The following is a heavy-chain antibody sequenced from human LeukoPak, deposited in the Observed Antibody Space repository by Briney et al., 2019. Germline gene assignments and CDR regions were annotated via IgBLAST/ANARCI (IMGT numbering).Heavy chain of an antibody. CDR2: IRYDGSNK. J-gene: IGHJ4*02. V-gene: IGHV3-30*02. D-gene: IGHD3-22*01. Sequence: GGSLRLSCAASGFTFSSYGMDWVRQAPGKGLEWVAFIRYDGSNKYYADPVKGRFTISRDNSKNTLYLQMNSLRAEDTAVYYCAKATYYYDSSGPEFDYWGQGTLVTVSS. CDR1: GFTFSSYG. CDR3: AKATYYYDSSGPEFDY.